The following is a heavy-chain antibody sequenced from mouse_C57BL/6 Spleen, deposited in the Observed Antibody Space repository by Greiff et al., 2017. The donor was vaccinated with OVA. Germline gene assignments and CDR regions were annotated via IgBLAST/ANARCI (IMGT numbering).Heavy chain of an antibody. CDR1: GYTFTSYW. Sequence: QVQLQQPGAELVRPGTSVKLSCKASGYTFTSYWMHWVKQRPGQGLEWIGVIDPSDSYTNYNQKFKGKATLTVDTSSSTAYMQLSSLTSEDSAVYYCARGTGGTGYFDYWGQGTTLTVSS. CDR3: ARGTGGTGYFDY. CDR2: IDPSDSYT. D-gene: IGHD4-1*01. J-gene: IGHJ2*01. V-gene: IGHV1-59*01.